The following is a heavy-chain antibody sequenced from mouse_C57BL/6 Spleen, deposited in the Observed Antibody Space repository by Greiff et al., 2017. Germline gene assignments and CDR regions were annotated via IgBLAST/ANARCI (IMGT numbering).Heavy chain of an antibody. Sequence: EVQRVESGGGLVKPGGSLKLSCAASGFTFSDYGMHWVRQAPEKGLEWVAYISRGSSTTYYADTLKGRFTISRDNAKNTLFLQMTSLRSEDTAMYYCARCLTGTMNFDYWGQGTTLTVSS. CDR1: GFTFSDYG. J-gene: IGHJ2*01. V-gene: IGHV5-17*01. CDR2: ISRGSSTT. CDR3: ARCLTGTMNFDY. D-gene: IGHD4-1*01.